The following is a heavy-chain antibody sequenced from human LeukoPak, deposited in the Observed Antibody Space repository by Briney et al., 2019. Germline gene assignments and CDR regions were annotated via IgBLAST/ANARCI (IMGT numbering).Heavy chain of an antibody. J-gene: IGHJ5*02. CDR2: IYYSGST. D-gene: IGHD3-22*01. CDR3: ARVTYYYDSSGYRGWFDP. V-gene: IGHV4-59*01. Sequence: SETLSLTCTVSGGSISSYYWSWIRQPPGKGLEWIGYIYYSGSTNSDPSLKSRVTISVDTSKNHFSLKLSSVTAADTAVYFCARVTYYYDSSGYRGWFDPWGQGTLVTVSS. CDR1: GGSISSYY.